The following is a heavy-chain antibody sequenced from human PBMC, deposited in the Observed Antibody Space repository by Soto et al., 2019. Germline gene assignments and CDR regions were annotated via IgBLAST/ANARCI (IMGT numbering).Heavy chain of an antibody. J-gene: IGHJ4*02. CDR1: GFTFSSYA. Sequence: PGGSLRLSCAASGFTFSSYAMSWVRQAPGKGLEWVSGISGSGSGTYHADSVKGRFTISRDNSKNTLNLQMNSLRAEDTAVYYCAKDRSSSKPRGPFDYWGQGTLVTVSS. D-gene: IGHD6-6*01. CDR2: ISGSGSGT. CDR3: AKDRSSSKPRGPFDY. V-gene: IGHV3-23*01.